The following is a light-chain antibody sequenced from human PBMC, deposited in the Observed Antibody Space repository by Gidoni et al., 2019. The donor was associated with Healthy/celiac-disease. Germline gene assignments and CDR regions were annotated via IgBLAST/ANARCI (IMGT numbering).Light chain of an antibody. CDR2: DDS. Sequence: SYVLTPPPSVSVAPGKTARITRGGNNIGSKSGHWYQQKPGQAPVLVIYDDSDRPSGIPERFSGSNSGNTATLTISRVEAGDEADYYWQVWDSSSDHSVVFGGGTKLTVL. V-gene: IGLV3-21*03. CDR1: NIGSKS. J-gene: IGLJ2*01. CDR3: QVWDSSSDHSVV.